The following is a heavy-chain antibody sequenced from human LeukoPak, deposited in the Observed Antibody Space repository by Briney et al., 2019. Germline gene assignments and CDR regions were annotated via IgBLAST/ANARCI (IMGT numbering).Heavy chain of an antibody. D-gene: IGHD3-3*01. CDR3: AKDTYYDFWSGHFDY. CDR2: ISWNSGSI. J-gene: IGHJ4*02. V-gene: IGHV3-9*01. Sequence: GGSLRLSCAASGFTFDDYAMHWVRQAPGKGLEWVSGISWNSGSIGYADSVKGRFTISRDNAKNSLYLQMNSLRAEDTALYYCAKDTYYDFWSGHFDYWGQGTLVTVSS. CDR1: GFTFDDYA.